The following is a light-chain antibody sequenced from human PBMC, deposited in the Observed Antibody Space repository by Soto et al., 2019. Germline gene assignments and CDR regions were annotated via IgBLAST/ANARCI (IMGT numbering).Light chain of an antibody. CDR3: QSYDSSLSGYV. CDR1: SSNIGAGYD. V-gene: IGLV1-40*01. J-gene: IGLJ1*01. CDR2: GNS. Sequence: QSVLTQPRSVSGSPGQSVTISCTGSSSNIGAGYDVHWYQQLPGTAPKLLIYGNSNRPSGVPDRFSGSKSGTSASLAITGLQAEDEADYYCQSYDSSLSGYVFGTGNKVTVL.